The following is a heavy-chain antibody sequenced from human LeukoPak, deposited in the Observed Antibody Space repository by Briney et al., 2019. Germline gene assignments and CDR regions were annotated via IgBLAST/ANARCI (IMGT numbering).Heavy chain of an antibody. Sequence: GRSLRLSCTASGFTFSSYGMHWVRQAPGKGPEWVAVIWYDGSNKYYADSVKGRFTISRDNSKNTLYLQMNSLRAEDTAVYHCAKSGNVVAQNYYMDVWGKGTTVTVSS. CDR3: AKSGNVVAQNYYMDV. D-gene: IGHD1-1*01. J-gene: IGHJ6*03. CDR2: IWYDGSNK. CDR1: GFTFSSYG. V-gene: IGHV3-33*06.